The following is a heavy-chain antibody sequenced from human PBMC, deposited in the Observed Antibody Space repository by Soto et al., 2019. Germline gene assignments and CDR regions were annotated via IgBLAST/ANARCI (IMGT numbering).Heavy chain of an antibody. CDR1: GGTFSSYA. CDR3: AEAREEGGLDPPFLY. D-gene: IGHD3-16*01. V-gene: IGHV1-69*13. Sequence: ASVKVSCKASGGTFSSYAISWVRQAPGQGLEWMGGIIPIFGTANYAQKFQGRVTITADESTSTAYMELSSLRSEDTAVYYCAEAREEGGLDPPFLYSCPAPRVTVS. CDR2: IIPIFGTA. J-gene: IGHJ4*02.